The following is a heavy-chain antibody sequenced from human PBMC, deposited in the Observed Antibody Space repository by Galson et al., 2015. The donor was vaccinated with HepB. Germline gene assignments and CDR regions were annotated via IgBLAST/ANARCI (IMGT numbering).Heavy chain of an antibody. CDR3: ARRLGSSSWYMVEEYWFDP. CDR2: MNPNSGNT. D-gene: IGHD6-13*01. Sequence: SVKVSCKASGYTFTSYDINWVRQATGQGLEWMGWMNPNSGNTGYAQKFQGRVTMTRNTSISTAYMELSSLRSEDTAVYYCARRLGSSSWYMVEEYWFDPWGQGTLVTVSS. J-gene: IGHJ5*02. V-gene: IGHV1-8*01. CDR1: GYTFTSYD.